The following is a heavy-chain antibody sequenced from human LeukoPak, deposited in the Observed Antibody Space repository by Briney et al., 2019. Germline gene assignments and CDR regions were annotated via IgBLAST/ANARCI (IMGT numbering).Heavy chain of an antibody. Sequence: GGSLRLSCAASGFTVSRNYMSWVRQAPGKGLEWVPVIYSGGSTYYADSVKGRFTISRDNSKNTLYLQMNSLRAEDTAVYYCARAGPSSSWHQFDYWGQGTLVTVSS. J-gene: IGHJ4*02. V-gene: IGHV3-66*01. D-gene: IGHD6-13*01. CDR2: IYSGGST. CDR1: GFTVSRNY. CDR3: ARAGPSSSWHQFDY.